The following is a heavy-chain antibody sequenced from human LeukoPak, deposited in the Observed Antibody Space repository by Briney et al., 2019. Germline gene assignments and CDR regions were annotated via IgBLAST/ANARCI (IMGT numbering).Heavy chain of an antibody. V-gene: IGHV3-30-3*01. CDR3: ARDFGWPHYFDY. J-gene: IGHJ4*02. CDR1: GFTFSSYA. CDR2: ISYDGSNK. Sequence: PGGSLRLSCAASGFTFSSYAMHWVRQAQGKGLEWVAVISYDGSNKYYADSVKGRFTISRDNSKNTLYLQMNSLRAEDTAVYYCARDFGWPHYFDYWGQGTLVTVSS. D-gene: IGHD3-10*01.